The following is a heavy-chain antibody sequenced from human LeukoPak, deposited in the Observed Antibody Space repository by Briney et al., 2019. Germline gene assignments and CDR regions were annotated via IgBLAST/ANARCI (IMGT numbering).Heavy chain of an antibody. Sequence: SETLSLTCAVYGGSFSGYYWSWIRQPPGQGLKWIGRIYSSGSTHYNPSLESRVTISVDTSKNQFSLKVTYVTAADTAVYYCARTSATAATYFYYWGQGTLVTVSS. CDR3: ARTSATAATYFYY. J-gene: IGHJ4*02. V-gene: IGHV4-34*01. CDR1: GGSFSGYY. CDR2: IYSSGST. D-gene: IGHD1-26*01.